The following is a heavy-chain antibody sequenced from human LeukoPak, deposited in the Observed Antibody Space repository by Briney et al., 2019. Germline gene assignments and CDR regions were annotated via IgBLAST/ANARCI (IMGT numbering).Heavy chain of an antibody. CDR1: GFTVSSNY. J-gene: IGHJ3*02. CDR3: VRDRQFPDDVFDI. V-gene: IGHV3-53*01. D-gene: IGHD2-21*01. Sequence: GGSLRLSCAASGFTVSSNYMSWVRQAPGKGLDGVSVIYSGGSTYYADSVKGRFTLSRDNSKNTLSLQMNSLRVEGTALYYCVRDRQFPDDVFDIWGQGTMVTVSS. CDR2: IYSGGST.